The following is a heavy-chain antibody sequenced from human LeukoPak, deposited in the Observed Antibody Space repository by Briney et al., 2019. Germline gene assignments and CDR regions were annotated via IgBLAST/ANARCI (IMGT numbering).Heavy chain of an antibody. CDR2: IYYSGST. Sequence: SETLSLTCTVSGGSISSSGYYWGWIRQPPGKGLEWIGSIYYSGSTNYNPSLKSRVTISVDTSKKQFSLKLSSATAADTAVYYCARVLDLSKRGLDAFDIWGQGTMVTVSS. D-gene: IGHD3-16*01. CDR3: ARVLDLSKRGLDAFDI. V-gene: IGHV4-39*07. CDR1: GGSISSSGYY. J-gene: IGHJ3*02.